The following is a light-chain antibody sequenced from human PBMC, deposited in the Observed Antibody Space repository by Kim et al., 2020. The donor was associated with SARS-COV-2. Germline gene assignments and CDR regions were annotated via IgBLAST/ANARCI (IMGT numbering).Light chain of an antibody. Sequence: GQSITISCTGTSSDIGNYNFVSWSQQHPGKAPKRLIYDVSKRPSGVSDRFSGSKSGNTASLTISGLQAEDEADYYCSSHIGSSTWVFGGGTQLTVL. CDR2: DVS. CDR1: SSDIGNYNF. CDR3: SSHIGSSTWV. V-gene: IGLV2-14*04. J-gene: IGLJ3*02.